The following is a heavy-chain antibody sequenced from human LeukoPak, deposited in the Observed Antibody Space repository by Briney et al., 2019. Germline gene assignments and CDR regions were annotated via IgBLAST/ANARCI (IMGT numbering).Heavy chain of an antibody. V-gene: IGHV3-30-3*01. CDR1: GFTFSSYA. CDR2: ISYDGDDE. J-gene: IGHJ6*02. Sequence: PGGSLRLSCAASGFTFSSYAMHWVRQAPGKGLEWVAMISYDGDDEYYADSVKGRFTISRDNSKNTLSLQMSSLRPEDTAVYYCATDRYCCDYYAMAVWGQGTTVTVSS. CDR3: ATDRYCCDYYAMAV. D-gene: IGHD2-15*01.